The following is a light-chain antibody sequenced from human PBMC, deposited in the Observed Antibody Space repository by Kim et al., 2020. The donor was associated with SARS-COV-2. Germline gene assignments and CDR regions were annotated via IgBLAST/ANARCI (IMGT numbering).Light chain of an antibody. Sequence: LLPWGTATISCRAGRSVASSNLAWFQQKPGQAPRLLIYGTSSRAPGIPDRFSASGSGTDFTLTISRLEPEDFAIYYCQQYDRPPYTFGQGTKLEI. CDR3: QQYDRPPYT. V-gene: IGKV3-20*01. CDR2: GTS. CDR1: RSVASSN. J-gene: IGKJ2*01.